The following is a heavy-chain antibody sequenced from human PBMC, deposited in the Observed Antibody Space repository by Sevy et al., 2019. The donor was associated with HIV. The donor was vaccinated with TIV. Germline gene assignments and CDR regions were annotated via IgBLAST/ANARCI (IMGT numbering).Heavy chain of an antibody. J-gene: IGHJ4*02. D-gene: IGHD6-19*01. CDR2: ITDNGAKT. CDR3: AKTEYTSGWFY. CDR1: GFSFYTYA. Sequence: GGSLRLSCPTSGFSFYTYAMTWVRQAPGKGLEWVASITDNGAKTFYADSVKGRFTFSRDNSQSTLFLHMNSLRGDDTAVYFCAKTEYTSGWFYWGQGTLVTVSS. V-gene: IGHV3-23*01.